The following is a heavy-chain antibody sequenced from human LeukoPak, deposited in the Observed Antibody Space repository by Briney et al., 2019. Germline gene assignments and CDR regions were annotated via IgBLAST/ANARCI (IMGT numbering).Heavy chain of an antibody. J-gene: IGHJ6*02. CDR3: ARRGGGFCSGGLCYYDYGMDV. V-gene: IGHV4-59*08. CDR2: LYYNGNT. CDR1: GGSFSGYY. D-gene: IGHD2-15*01. Sequence: SETLSLTCAVYGGSFSGYYWSWIRQPPGKGLEWIGYLYYNGNTNYNPSLKSRVTISVDTSQSQFSLKLSSVTAADTAVYYCARRGGGFCSGGLCYYDYGMDVWGQGTTVTVSS.